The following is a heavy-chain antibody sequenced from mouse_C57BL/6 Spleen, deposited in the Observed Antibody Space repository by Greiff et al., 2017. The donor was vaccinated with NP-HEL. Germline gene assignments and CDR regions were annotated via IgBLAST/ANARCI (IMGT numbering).Heavy chain of an antibody. J-gene: IGHJ4*01. CDR2: IYPGDGDT. CDR3: ARGGLPSPSYYAMDY. D-gene: IGHD2-2*01. CDR1: GYAFSSYW. Sequence: VQLQQSGASVKISCKASGYAFSSYWMNWVKQRPGKGLEWLGQIYPGDGDTNYYGKFKGQATLTADKSSSTAYMQLSSLTSEDSAVYVCARGGLPSPSYYAMDYWGQGTSVTVSS. V-gene: IGHV1-80*01.